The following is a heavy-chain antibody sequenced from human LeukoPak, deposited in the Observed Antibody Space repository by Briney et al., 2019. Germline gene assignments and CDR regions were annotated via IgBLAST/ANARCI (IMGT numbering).Heavy chain of an antibody. J-gene: IGHJ4*02. V-gene: IGHV3-30*02. Sequence: GGSLRLSCAASGFTFSSYGMHWVRQAPGKGLEWVAFIRYDGSNKYYADSVKGRFTISRDNSKNTLYLQMNSLRAEDTAVYYCAKDVMTTVTGATDYWGQGTLVTVSS. CDR1: GFTFSSYG. CDR3: AKDVMTTVTGATDY. D-gene: IGHD4-17*01. CDR2: IRYDGSNK.